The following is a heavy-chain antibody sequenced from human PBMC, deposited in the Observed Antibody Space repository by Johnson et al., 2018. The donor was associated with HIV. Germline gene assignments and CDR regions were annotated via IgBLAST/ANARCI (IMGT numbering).Heavy chain of an antibody. D-gene: IGHD1-26*01. J-gene: IGHJ3*01. CDR2: INWNSGSI. Sequence: VQLVESGGGLVQPGRSLRLSCAASGFTFDDYAMHWVRLAPGKGLEWVSGINWNSGSIGYVDSVKGRFTISRDNAKNSLYLQMNSLRDEDTAVYYCVTADRGSAWGQGTTVTVSS. CDR1: GFTFDDYA. CDR3: VTADRGSA. V-gene: IGHV3-9*01.